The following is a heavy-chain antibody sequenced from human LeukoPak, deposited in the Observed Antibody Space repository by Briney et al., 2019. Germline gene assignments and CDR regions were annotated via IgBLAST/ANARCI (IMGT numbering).Heavy chain of an antibody. CDR2: IDPSDSYT. Sequence: GESLKISCKGSGYSFTSYWISWVRQMPGKGLEWMGRIDPSDSYTNYSPSFQGHVTISADKSISTAYLQWSSLEASDTAMYYCARHDYGDLLNYYGMDVWGKGTTVTVSS. J-gene: IGHJ6*04. V-gene: IGHV5-10-1*01. CDR1: GYSFTSYW. CDR3: ARHDYGDLLNYYGMDV. D-gene: IGHD4-17*01.